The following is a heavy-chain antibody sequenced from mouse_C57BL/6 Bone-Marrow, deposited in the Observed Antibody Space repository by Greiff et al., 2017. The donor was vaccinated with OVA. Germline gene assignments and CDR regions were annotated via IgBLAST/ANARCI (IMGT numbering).Heavy chain of an antibody. Sequence: VQLQQSGAELVKPGASVKLSCKASGYTFTSYWMHWVKQRPGQGLEWIGMIHPNSGSTNYNEKFKSKATLTVDKSSSTAYMQLSSLTSEDSAVYYCARGQLITTLSYWGQGTTLTVSS. V-gene: IGHV1-64*01. CDR3: ARGQLITTLSY. CDR2: IHPNSGST. J-gene: IGHJ2*01. CDR1: GYTFTSYW. D-gene: IGHD1-1*01.